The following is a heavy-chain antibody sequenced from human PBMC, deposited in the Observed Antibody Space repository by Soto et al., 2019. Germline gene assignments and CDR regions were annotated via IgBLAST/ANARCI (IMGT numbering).Heavy chain of an antibody. CDR2: ISGSGGST. CDR1: VFTFSSYA. V-gene: IGHV3-23*01. D-gene: IGHD3-22*01. CDR3: AKGEYYDSSGPPLFQH. Sequence: LRLSCAASVFTFSSYAMSCVRQAPGKGLEWVSAISGSGGSTYYADSVKGRFTISRDNSKNTLYLQMNSLRAEDTAVYYCAKGEYYDSSGPPLFQHWGQGTLVTVSS. J-gene: IGHJ1*01.